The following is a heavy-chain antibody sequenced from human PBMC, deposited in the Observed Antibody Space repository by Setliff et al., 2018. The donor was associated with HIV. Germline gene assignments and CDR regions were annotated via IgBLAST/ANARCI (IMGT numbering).Heavy chain of an antibody. D-gene: IGHD3-16*01. J-gene: IGHJ4*02. Sequence: GESLKISCKGSGYSFSSYWIGWVRQMPGKGLEFMGLLYPADSNIRYSPSFQGQVTISVDKPTNTAFLQWTSLRASDTAMYYCTRLWHENWGGVDYWGQGTLVTSPQ. CDR1: GYSFSSYW. CDR3: TRLWHENWGGVDY. V-gene: IGHV5-51*01. CDR2: LYPADSNI.